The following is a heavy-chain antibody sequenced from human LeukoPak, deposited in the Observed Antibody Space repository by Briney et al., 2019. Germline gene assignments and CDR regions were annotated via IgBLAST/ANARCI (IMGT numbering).Heavy chain of an antibody. J-gene: IGHJ3*02. V-gene: IGHV1-69*04. D-gene: IGHD1-26*01. CDR1: GGTFSSYA. CDR3: ARDEIIYSGSYGAFDI. CDR2: IVPILGIA. Sequence: SVKVSCKASGGTFSSYAISWVRQAPGQGLEWMGRIVPILGIANYAQKFQGRVTITADKSTSTAYMDLSSLRSEDTAVYYCARDEIIYSGSYGAFDIWGQGTMVTVSS.